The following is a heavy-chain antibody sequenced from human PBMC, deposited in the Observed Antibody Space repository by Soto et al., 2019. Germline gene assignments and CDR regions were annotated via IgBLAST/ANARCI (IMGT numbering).Heavy chain of an antibody. J-gene: IGHJ6*02. CDR1: GYTFTSYG. V-gene: IGHV1-18*04. Sequence: ASVKVSCKASGYTFTSYGISWLRQAPGQGLEWMGWISAYNGNTNYAQKLQGRVTMTTDTSTSTAYMELRSLRSDDTAVYYCARVGVAAAGRLYGMDVWGQGTTVTVSS. CDR2: ISAYNGNT. CDR3: ARVGVAAAGRLYGMDV. D-gene: IGHD6-13*01.